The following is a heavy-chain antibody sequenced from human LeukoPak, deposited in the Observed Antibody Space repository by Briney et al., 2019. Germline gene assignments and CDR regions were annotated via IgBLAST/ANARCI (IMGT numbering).Heavy chain of an antibody. CDR1: GFTFSSYG. CDR2: IRYDGSNK. CDR3: AKPFYDILTGYYIENWFDP. J-gene: IGHJ5*02. Sequence: PGGSLRLSCAASGFTFSSYGMHWVRQAPGKGLEWVAFIRYDGSNKHYADSVKGRFTISRDNSKNTLYLQMNSLRAEDTAVYYCAKPFYDILTGYYIENWFDPWGQGTLVTVSS. V-gene: IGHV3-30*02. D-gene: IGHD3-9*01.